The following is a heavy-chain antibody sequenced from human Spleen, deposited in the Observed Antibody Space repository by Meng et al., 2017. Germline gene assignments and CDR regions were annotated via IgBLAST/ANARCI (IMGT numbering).Heavy chain of an antibody. CDR1: GDSMSSGSYY. J-gene: IGHJ3*02. D-gene: IGHD3-16*01. CDR3: ARVNYDSNAFDI. CDR2: IYTSGST. Sequence: SETLSLTCTVSGDSMSSGSYYWSWIRQPAGKGLEWIGRIYTSGSTNYNPSLKSRVTISVDTSKNQFSLKLNSVTAADTAVYYCARVNYDSNAFDIWGQGTMVTVSS. V-gene: IGHV4-61*02.